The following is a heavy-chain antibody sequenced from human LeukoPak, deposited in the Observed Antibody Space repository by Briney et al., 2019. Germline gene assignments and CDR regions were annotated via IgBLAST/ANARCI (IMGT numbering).Heavy chain of an antibody. D-gene: IGHD3-22*01. CDR1: GGSFSGYY. Sequence: SSETLSLTCAVYGGSFSGYYWTWIRQTPEKGLEWIGEMNPSGSTNYNPSLKSRVTISVDTSKNQFSLELSSVTAADTAVYYCAGGRQDVTMIVVVMTAVSYYLDVWGKGTRVTVS. CDR2: MNPSGST. J-gene: IGHJ6*03. CDR3: AGGRQDVTMIVVVMTAVSYYLDV. V-gene: IGHV4-34*01.